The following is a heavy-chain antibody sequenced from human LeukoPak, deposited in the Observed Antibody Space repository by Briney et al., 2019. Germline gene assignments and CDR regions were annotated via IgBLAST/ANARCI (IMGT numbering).Heavy chain of an antibody. CDR3: AKVSGSYSKFDY. D-gene: IGHD1-26*01. V-gene: IGHV3-23*01. CDR2: ISGSGGST. J-gene: IGHJ4*02. CDR1: GFTFSSYW. Sequence: GGSLRLSCAASGFTFSSYWMSWVRQAPGKGLEWVSAISGSGGSTYYADSVKGRFTISRDNSKNTLYLQMNSLRAEDTAVYYCAKVSGSYSKFDYWGQGTLVTVSS.